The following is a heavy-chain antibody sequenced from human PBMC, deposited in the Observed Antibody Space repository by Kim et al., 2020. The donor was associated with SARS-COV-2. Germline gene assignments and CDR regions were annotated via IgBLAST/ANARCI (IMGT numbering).Heavy chain of an antibody. V-gene: IGHV3-33*01. J-gene: IGHJ6*02. CDR2: IWYDGSNK. Sequence: GGSLRLSCAAFGFTFSSYGMHWVRQAPGKGLEWVAVIWYDGSNKYYADSVKGRFTISRDNSKNTLYLQMNSLRAEDTAVYYCARVQGVAGAGPSRKDYYYGMDVWGQGTTVTVSS. CDR1: GFTFSSYG. D-gene: IGHD6-19*01. CDR3: ARVQGVAGAGPSRKDYYYGMDV.